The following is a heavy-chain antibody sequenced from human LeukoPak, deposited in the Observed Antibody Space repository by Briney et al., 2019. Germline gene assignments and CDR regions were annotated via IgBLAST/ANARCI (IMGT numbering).Heavy chain of an antibody. Sequence: GGSLRLSCAASGFIFSNFDMSWVRQAPGKGLEWVSSITPGGVTTNYADSVKGRFTISRVNSKNTLYLQMSSLRAEDTAMFYCAKQRRLTTLRFLEGQQYYFDSWGQGALVTVSS. D-gene: IGHD3-3*01. CDR2: ITPGGVTT. J-gene: IGHJ4*02. CDR1: GFIFSNFD. V-gene: IGHV3-23*01. CDR3: AKQRRLTTLRFLEGQQYYFDS.